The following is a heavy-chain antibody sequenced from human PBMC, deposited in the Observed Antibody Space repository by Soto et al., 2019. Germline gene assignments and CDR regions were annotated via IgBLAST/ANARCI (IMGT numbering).Heavy chain of an antibody. CDR1: GGTFSSYS. Sequence: QVQLVQSGAEVKKPGSSVTVSCKASGGTFSSYSINWVRQAPGQGLEWMGEIIPLFGTANYTQKFQGRVTITADESTSTAYIELSSLRSEDTAVYYCARDGGRHSGGIDYWGQGTLVTVSS. J-gene: IGHJ4*02. D-gene: IGHD1-26*01. CDR2: IIPLFGTA. V-gene: IGHV1-69*01. CDR3: ARDGGRHSGGIDY.